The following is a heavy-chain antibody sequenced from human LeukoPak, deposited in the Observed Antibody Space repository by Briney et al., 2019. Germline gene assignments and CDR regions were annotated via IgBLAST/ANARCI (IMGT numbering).Heavy chain of an antibody. V-gene: IGHV3-21*01. CDR1: GFTFSSYS. CDR2: ISSSSSYI. Sequence: GGSLRLSCAASGFTFSSYSMNWVRQAPGKGLEWVSSISSSSSYIYYADSVKGRFTISRDNAKNSLYLQMNSLRAEDTAVYYCARDQSVGAYADASDIWGQGTMVTVSS. CDR3: ARDQSVGAYADASDI. D-gene: IGHD1-26*01. J-gene: IGHJ3*02.